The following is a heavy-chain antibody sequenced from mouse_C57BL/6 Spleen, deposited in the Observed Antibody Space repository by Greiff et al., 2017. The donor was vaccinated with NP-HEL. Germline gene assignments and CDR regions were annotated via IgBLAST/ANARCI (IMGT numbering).Heavy chain of an antibody. CDR2: ISSGGDYI. J-gene: IGHJ2*01. CDR1: GFTFSSYA. CDR3: TRDYYDYESGFDY. D-gene: IGHD2-4*01. Sequence: EVKLMESGEGLVKPGGSLKLSCAASGFTFSSYAMSWVRQTPEKRLEWVAYISSGGDYIYYADTVKGRFTISRDNARNTLYLQMSSLKSEDTAMFYCTRDYYDYESGFDYWGQGTTLTVSS. V-gene: IGHV5-9-1*02.